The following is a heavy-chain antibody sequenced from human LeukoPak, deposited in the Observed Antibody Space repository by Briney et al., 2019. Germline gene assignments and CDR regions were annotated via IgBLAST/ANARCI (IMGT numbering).Heavy chain of an antibody. Sequence: GGSLRLSCAASGFTFDDYAMHWVRQAPGKGLEWVSAISWDSGNIGYADSVKGRFTVSRDNAKNSLYLEMNSLSSEDTAVYYCARDWNDSDRPYYFDYWGQGTLVTVSS. CDR2: ISWDSGNI. CDR1: GFTFDDYA. V-gene: IGHV3-9*01. CDR3: ARDWNDSDRPYYFDY. J-gene: IGHJ4*02. D-gene: IGHD1-1*01.